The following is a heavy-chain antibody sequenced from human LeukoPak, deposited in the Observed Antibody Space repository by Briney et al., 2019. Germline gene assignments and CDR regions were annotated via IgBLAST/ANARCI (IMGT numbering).Heavy chain of an antibody. CDR2: ISYDGSNN. CDR3: AKFGLSSWYIWRSQDGMDV. J-gene: IGHJ6*02. CDR1: GFTFSSYG. D-gene: IGHD6-13*01. V-gene: IGHV3-30*18. Sequence: GGSLRLSCAVSGFTFSSYGMQWVRQAPGKGLEWVAVISYDGSNNYYADTVKGRFTISRDNSKNTLYLQMNSLRAEDTAVYYCAKFGLSSWYIWRSQDGMDVWGQGTTVTVSS.